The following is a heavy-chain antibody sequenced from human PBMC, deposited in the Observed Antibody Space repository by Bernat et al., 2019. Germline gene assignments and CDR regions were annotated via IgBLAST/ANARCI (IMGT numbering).Heavy chain of an antibody. V-gene: IGHV3-15*07. CDR1: GFTFINAW. Sequence: EVQLVESGGGLVKPGGSLRLSCAASGFTFINAWMNWVRQAPGKGLEWVGRIKRKTDGGTTDYAAPVKGRFTISRDDSKNTLYLQMNSLKTEDTAVYYCTTDRSDCSGGNCWSIYWGQGTLVTVSS. J-gene: IGHJ4*02. D-gene: IGHD2-15*01. CDR3: TTDRSDCSGGNCWSIY. CDR2: IKRKTDGGTT.